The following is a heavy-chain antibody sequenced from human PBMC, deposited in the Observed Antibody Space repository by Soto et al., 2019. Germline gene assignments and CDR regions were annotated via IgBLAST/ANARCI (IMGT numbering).Heavy chain of an antibody. CDR1: GGTFDTYA. Sequence: QVQLVQSGAEVKKPGSSVKVSCTASGGTFDTYAISWVRQAPGQGREGMGGSIPSFGTKNYAQKCRARVTFTADKSTTTAYMELSSLTSDDTAIYYCARSSRYTPSPDGFRVWWFDPWGQGTLVTVSS. D-gene: IGHD1-20*01. V-gene: IGHV1-69*14. CDR2: SIPSFGTK. CDR3: ARSSRYTPSPDGFRVWWFDP. J-gene: IGHJ5*02.